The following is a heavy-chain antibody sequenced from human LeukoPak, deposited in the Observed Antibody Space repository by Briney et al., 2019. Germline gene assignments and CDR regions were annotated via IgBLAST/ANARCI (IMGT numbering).Heavy chain of an antibody. D-gene: IGHD6-19*01. CDR2: IYYSGST. CDR1: GGSISSSSYY. Sequence: SETLSLTCTVSGGSISSSSYYWGWIRQPPGKGLEWIGSIYYSGSTYYNPSLKSRVTISVDTSKNQFSLKLSSVTAADTAVYYCARVLMGPPATFIAVDGLDYWGQGTLVTVSS. V-gene: IGHV4-39*07. CDR3: ARVLMGPPATFIAVDGLDY. J-gene: IGHJ4*02.